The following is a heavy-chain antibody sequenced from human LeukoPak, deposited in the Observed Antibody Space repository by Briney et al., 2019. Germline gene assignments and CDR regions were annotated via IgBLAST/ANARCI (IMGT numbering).Heavy chain of an antibody. D-gene: IGHD3-10*01. CDR3: ARRPMVRGADYFDY. Sequence: SVKVSCKASGGTFSSYAISWVRQAPGQGLEWMGGIIPIFGTANYAQKFQGRVTITADESTSTAYMELSSLRSEDTAVYYCARRPMVRGADYFDYWGQGTLVTVPS. CDR1: GGTFSSYA. V-gene: IGHV1-69*13. CDR2: IIPIFGTA. J-gene: IGHJ4*02.